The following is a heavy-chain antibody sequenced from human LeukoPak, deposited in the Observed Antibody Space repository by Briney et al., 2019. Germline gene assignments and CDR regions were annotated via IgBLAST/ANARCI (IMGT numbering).Heavy chain of an antibody. V-gene: IGHV3-23*01. D-gene: IGHD3-22*01. CDR3: AKRSGTSSGYFDF. J-gene: IGHJ4*02. CDR2: ITGSGAYT. CDR1: GFSFYNYA. Sequence: PGGSLRLSCTASGFSFYNYAMAWVRQAPGKGLEWVSAITGSGAYTEYADSVKGRFTISRDNSKNTINLQMISLRGEDSAIYHCAKRSGTSSGYFDFWGRGTVVTVSS.